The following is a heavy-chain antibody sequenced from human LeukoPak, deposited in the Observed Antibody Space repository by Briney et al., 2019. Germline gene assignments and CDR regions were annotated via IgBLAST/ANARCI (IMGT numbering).Heavy chain of an antibody. V-gene: IGHV3-23*01. J-gene: IGHJ4*02. D-gene: IGHD1-1*01. CDR1: GITFSSYA. CDR2: ISGSGGGT. Sequence: GGSLRLSCAASGITFSSYALSWVRQAPGKGLEWVSAISGSGGGTYYADSVKGRFTISRDNSKDTLYLQMNSLRVEDTAVYYFAKGPQHRDTPGLNEFDYWGQGALVTVSS. CDR3: AKGPQHRDTPGLNEFDY.